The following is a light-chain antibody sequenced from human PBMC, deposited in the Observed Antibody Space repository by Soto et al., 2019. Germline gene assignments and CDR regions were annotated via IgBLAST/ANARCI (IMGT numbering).Light chain of an antibody. CDR2: DAS. J-gene: IGKJ3*01. Sequence: DIDVSRSPCTLSASVGDRVTVTCRASQSISSWLAWYQQKPGKAPKLLIYDASSLESGVPSRFSGSGSGTEFTLTISSLQPGDFATYYCQQYHSYSPFAFGPGTKVD. V-gene: IGKV1-5*01. CDR3: QQYHSYSPFA. CDR1: QSISSW.